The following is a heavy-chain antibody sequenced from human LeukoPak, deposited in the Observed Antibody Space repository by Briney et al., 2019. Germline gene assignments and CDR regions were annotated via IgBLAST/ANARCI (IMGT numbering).Heavy chain of an antibody. D-gene: IGHD3-16*01. V-gene: IGHV1-8*01. J-gene: IGHJ4*02. Sequence: VXVXCXXSXYTXTSXDINWVRQATGQGLEWMGWMNPNSGNTGYAQKFQGRVTMTRNTSISTAYMELSSLRSDDTAVYYCARGPPLRPWGQGTLVTVSS. CDR2: MNPNSGNT. CDR3: ARGPPLRP. CDR1: XYTXTSXD.